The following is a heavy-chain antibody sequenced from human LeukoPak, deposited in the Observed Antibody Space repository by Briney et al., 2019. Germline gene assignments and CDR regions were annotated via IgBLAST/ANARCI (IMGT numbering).Heavy chain of an antibody. V-gene: IGHV3-21*01. CDR3: ARADTMIVVAAAFDI. Sequence: PGGSLRLSCAASGFTFSSYSMNWVCQAPGKGLEWVSSISSSSSYIYYADSVKGRFTISRDNAKNSLYLQMNSLRAEDTAVYYCARADTMIVVAAAFDIWGQGTMVTVSS. J-gene: IGHJ3*02. CDR2: ISSSSSYI. D-gene: IGHD3-22*01. CDR1: GFTFSSYS.